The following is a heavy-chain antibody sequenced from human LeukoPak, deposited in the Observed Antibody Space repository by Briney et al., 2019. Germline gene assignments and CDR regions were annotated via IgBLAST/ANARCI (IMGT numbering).Heavy chain of an antibody. V-gene: IGHV1-69*05. CDR1: GGTFSSYA. Sequence: GASVKVSCKASGGTFSSYAISWVQQAPGQGLEWMGGIIPIFGTANYAQKFQGRVTITTDESTSTAYMELSSLRSEDTAVYYCARYSGSDRGAFDIWGQGTMVTVSS. D-gene: IGHD1-26*01. J-gene: IGHJ3*02. CDR3: ARYSGSDRGAFDI. CDR2: IIPIFGTA.